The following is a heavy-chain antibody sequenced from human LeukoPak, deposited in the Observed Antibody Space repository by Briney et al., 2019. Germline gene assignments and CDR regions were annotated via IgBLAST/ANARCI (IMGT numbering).Heavy chain of an antibody. J-gene: IGHJ5*02. CDR3: ARGLVVVVAGDWFDP. V-gene: IGHV3-30-3*01. D-gene: IGHD2-15*01. CDR2: ISYDGSNK. CDR1: GFTFSSYA. Sequence: PGRSLRLSCAASGFTFSSYAMHWVRQAPGKGLEWVAVISYDGSNKYYADSVKGRFTISRDNSKNTLYLQMNSLRAEDTAVYYCARGLVVVVAGDWFDPWGQGTLVTVSS.